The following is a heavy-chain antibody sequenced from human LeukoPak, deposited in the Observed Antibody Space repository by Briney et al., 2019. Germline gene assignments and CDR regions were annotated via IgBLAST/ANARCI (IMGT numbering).Heavy chain of an antibody. J-gene: IGHJ4*02. D-gene: IGHD2-15*01. CDR3: ATLVVVVAATRGYYFDY. CDR2: IYHSGST. CDR1: GGSISSSNW. V-gene: IGHV4-4*02. Sequence: SETLSLTCAVSGGSISSSNWWSWVRQPPGKGLEWIGEIYHSGSTNYNPSLKSRVTISVDKSKNQFSLKLCSVTAADTAVYYCATLVVVVAATRGYYFDYWGQGTLVTVSS.